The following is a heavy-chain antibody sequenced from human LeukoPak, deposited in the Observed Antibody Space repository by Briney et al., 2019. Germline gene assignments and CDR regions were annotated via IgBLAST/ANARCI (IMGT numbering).Heavy chain of an antibody. CDR2: IYTSGST. Sequence: SETLSLTRNVSGGSISSYYGSWIRQPAGKGLEWIGRIYTSGSTNYNPSLKSRVTMSVDTSKNQFSLKLSSVTAADTAVYYCAREEYNWNDVGWFDPWGQGTLVTVSS. CDR1: GGSISSYY. D-gene: IGHD1-1*01. J-gene: IGHJ5*02. V-gene: IGHV4-4*07. CDR3: AREEYNWNDVGWFDP.